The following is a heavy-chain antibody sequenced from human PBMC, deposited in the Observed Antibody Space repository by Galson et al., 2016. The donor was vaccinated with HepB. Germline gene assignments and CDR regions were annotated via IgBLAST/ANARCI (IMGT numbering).Heavy chain of an antibody. CDR2: ISSSSSYI. CDR3: ARAVLWDYGDYAGY. Sequence: SLRLSCAASGFTFSSYSMNWVRQAPGKGLEWVSSISSSSSYIYYADSVKGRFTISRDNAKNSLYLQMNSLRAEDTAAYYCARAVLWDYGDYAGYWGQGTLFTVSS. V-gene: IGHV3-21*01. D-gene: IGHD4-17*01. CDR1: GFTFSSYS. J-gene: IGHJ4*02.